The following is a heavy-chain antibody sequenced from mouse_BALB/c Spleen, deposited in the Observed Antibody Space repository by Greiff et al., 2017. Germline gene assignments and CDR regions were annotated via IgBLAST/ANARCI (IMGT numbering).Heavy chain of an antibody. Sequence: VQLKQSGAELVKPGASVKLSCTASGFNIKDTYMHWVKQRPEQGLEWIGRIDPANGNTKYDPKFQGKATITADTSSNTAYLQLSSLTSEDTAVYYCAGYRYDSWFAYWGQGTLVTVSA. D-gene: IGHD2-14*01. J-gene: IGHJ3*01. CDR2: IDPANGNT. CDR3: AGYRYDSWFAY. V-gene: IGHV14-3*02. CDR1: GFNIKDTY.